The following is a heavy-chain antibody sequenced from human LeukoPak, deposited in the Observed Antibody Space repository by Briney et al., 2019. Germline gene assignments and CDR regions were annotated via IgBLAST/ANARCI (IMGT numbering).Heavy chain of an antibody. CDR1: GYTFTSYY. CDR2: INPSGGST. V-gene: IGHV1-46*01. Sequence: ASVKVSCKASGYTFTSYYMHWVRQAPGQGLEWMGIINPSGGSTSYAQKFQGRVTMTRDTSTSTVYMELSSLRSEDTAVYYCARDTLGSSSSPAEAFDIWGQGTMVTVSS. D-gene: IGHD6-6*01. CDR3: ARDTLGSSSSPAEAFDI. J-gene: IGHJ3*02.